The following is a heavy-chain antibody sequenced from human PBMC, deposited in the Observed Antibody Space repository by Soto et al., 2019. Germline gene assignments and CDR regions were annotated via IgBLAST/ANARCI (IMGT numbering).Heavy chain of an antibody. CDR3: ARDGGLMVYAISDYYYGMDV. CDR1: GGSISSSNW. V-gene: IGHV4-4*02. Sequence: SETLSLTCAVSGGSISSSNWWSWVRQPPGKGLEWIGEIYHSGSTNYNPSLKSRVTISVDKTKNQFSLKLSSVTAADTAVYYCARDGGLMVYAISDYYYGMDVWGQGTTVTVSS. CDR2: IYHSGST. D-gene: IGHD2-8*01. J-gene: IGHJ6*02.